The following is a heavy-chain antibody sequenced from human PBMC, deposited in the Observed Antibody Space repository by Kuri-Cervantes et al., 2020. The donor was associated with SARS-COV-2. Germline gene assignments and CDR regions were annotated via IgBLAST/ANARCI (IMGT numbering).Heavy chain of an antibody. J-gene: IGHJ3*02. D-gene: IGHD6-13*01. CDR3: ARDLGPNSSSWQFDI. Sequence: ASVKVSCKASGYTFTGYYMHWVRQAPGQGLEWMGWINPNSGGTNYARKFQGRVTMTRDTSISTAYMELSRLRSDDTAVYYCARDLGPNSSSWQFDIWGQGTMVTVSS. CDR2: INPNSGGT. V-gene: IGHV1-2*02. CDR1: GYTFTGYY.